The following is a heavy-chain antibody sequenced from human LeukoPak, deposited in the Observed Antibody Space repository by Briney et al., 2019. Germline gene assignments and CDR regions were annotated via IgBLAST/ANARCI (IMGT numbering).Heavy chain of an antibody. CDR1: GFTVSSND. CDR3: ARDRSGWYFDY. CDR2: IYSGGST. D-gene: IGHD6-25*01. J-gene: IGHJ4*02. Sequence: GGSLRLSCAASGFTVSSNDMSWVRQAPGKGLEWASVIYSGGSTYYADSVKGRFTISRDNSKNTLYLQMNSLRAEDTAVYYCARDRSGWYFDYWGQGTLVTVSS. V-gene: IGHV3-53*01.